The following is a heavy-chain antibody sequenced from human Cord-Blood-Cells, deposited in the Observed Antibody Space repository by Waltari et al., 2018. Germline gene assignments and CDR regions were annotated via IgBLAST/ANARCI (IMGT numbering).Heavy chain of an antibody. V-gene: IGHV4-38-2*01. J-gene: IGHJ2*01. D-gene: IGHD2-21*01. CDR2: IDHSGST. CDR1: GYSISSGYY. CDR3: ARVDGGDSHWYFDL. Sequence: QVKLQESGPGLVKPSETLSLTCAVYGYSISSGYYWGWIRQPPGKGLEWMGSIDHSGSTYYNPSLKSRVTISVDTSKNQFSLKLSSVTAADTAVYYCARVDGGDSHWYFDLWGRGTLVTVSS.